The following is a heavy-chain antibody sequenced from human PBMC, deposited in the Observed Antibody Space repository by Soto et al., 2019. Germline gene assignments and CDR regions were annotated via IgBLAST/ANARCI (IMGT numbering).Heavy chain of an antibody. V-gene: IGHV3-15*01. Sequence: PGGSLRLSCAASGFTFSNAWMSWVRQAPGKGLEWVGRIKSKTDGGTTDYAAPVKGRFTISRDDSKNTLYLQMNSLKTEDTAVYYCTTDWTIVLIPVPYWGQGTLVTVSS. J-gene: IGHJ4*02. CDR2: IKSKTDGGTT. CDR1: GFTFSNAW. CDR3: TTDWTIVLIPVPY. D-gene: IGHD2-8*01.